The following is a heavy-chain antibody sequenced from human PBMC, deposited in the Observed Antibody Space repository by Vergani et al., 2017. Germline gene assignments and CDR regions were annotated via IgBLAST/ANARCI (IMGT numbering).Heavy chain of an antibody. J-gene: IGHJ3*02. CDR3: AKDMYSSSWYGENAFDI. CDR1: GLTFDDYA. V-gene: IGHV3-9*03. D-gene: IGHD6-13*01. Sequence: EVQLEESGGDLVQPGRSLRLSCVVSGLTFDDYAMHWVRRAPGKGLEWVSGISWNSGSIGYADSVKGRFTISRDNAKNSLYLQMNSLRAEDMALYYCAKDMYSSSWYGENAFDIWGQGTMVTVSS. CDR2: ISWNSGSI.